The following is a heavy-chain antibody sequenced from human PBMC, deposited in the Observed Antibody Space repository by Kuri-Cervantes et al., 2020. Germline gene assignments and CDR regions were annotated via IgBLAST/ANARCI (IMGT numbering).Heavy chain of an antibody. CDR2: KNPNSGNT. D-gene: IGHD6-19*01. CDR1: GGTFSSYA. CDR3: ARGRYSSGWYSYHY. J-gene: IGHJ4*02. V-gene: IGHV1-8*02. Sequence: ASVKVSCKASGGTFSSYAISWVRQAPGQGLEWMGWKNPNSGNTGYAQKFQGRVTMTRNTSISTAYMELSSLRSEDTAVYYCARGRYSSGWYSYHYWGQGTLVTVSS.